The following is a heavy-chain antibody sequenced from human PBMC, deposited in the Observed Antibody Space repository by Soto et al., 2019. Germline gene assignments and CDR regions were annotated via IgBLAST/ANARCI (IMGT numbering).Heavy chain of an antibody. CDR3: AKRGAGGWDLPLYDAFDF. V-gene: IGHV3-30*18. J-gene: IGHJ3*01. CDR1: GFTFSSYG. D-gene: IGHD3-16*02. CDR2: ISSGGNNA. Sequence: QVQLVESGGGVVQPGRSLRLSCAASGFTFSSYGMHWVRQAPGKGLEWVAVISSGGNNAYYGDSVKGRFTISRDNPKNTLYLKRNSLRVDDRAVYYCAKRGAGGWDLPLYDAFDFWGQGTVVTVSS.